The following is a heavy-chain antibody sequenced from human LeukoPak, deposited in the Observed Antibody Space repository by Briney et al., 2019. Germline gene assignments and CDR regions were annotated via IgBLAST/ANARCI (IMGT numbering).Heavy chain of an antibody. D-gene: IGHD3-10*01. Sequence: SETLSLTCTVSGGSIIDTNYYWGWVRQPPGKGLEWIGTIYYSGSTYYSPSLKSRLTISVDTSKNQFSLTLSSVTAADTAVYYCARFGEYFGSGSYVWADPWGQGVLVTVSS. J-gene: IGHJ5*02. V-gene: IGHV4-39*01. CDR3: ARFGEYFGSGSYVWADP. CDR2: IYYSGST. CDR1: GGSIIDTNYY.